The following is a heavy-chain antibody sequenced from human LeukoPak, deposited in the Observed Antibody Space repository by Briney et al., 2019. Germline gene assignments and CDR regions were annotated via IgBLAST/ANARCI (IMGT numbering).Heavy chain of an antibody. J-gene: IGHJ4*02. D-gene: IGHD6-6*01. Sequence: GGSLRLSCAASGFTFSDNYMTWVRQAPGKGLEWVSAISGSGGSTYYADSVKGRFTISRDNSKNTLYLQMNSLRAEDTAVYYCAKGDSSSSQGCFDYWGQGTLVTVSS. CDR1: GFTFSDNY. CDR3: AKGDSSSSQGCFDY. CDR2: ISGSGGST. V-gene: IGHV3-23*01.